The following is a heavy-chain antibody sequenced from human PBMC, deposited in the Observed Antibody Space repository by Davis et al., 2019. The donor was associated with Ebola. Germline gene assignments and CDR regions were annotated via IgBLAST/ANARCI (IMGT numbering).Heavy chain of an antibody. CDR1: GYNFTSYW. V-gene: IGHV5-51*01. Sequence: GESLKISCKGSGYNFTSYWIGWVRQMPGKGLEWMGIIYPDDSNLRFSPSFQGQVTISADKSISTAYLQWSSLKASDTAMYYCARLDPHYFESSGSGMDVWGKGTTVTVSS. CDR2: IYPDDSNL. CDR3: ARLDPHYFESSGSGMDV. J-gene: IGHJ6*04. D-gene: IGHD3-22*01.